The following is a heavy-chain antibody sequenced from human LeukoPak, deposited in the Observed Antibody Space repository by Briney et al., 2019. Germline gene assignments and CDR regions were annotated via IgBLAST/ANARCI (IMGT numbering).Heavy chain of an antibody. J-gene: IGHJ4*02. CDR1: GFTFSSYS. CDR3: ARCTTGKTFGSLREIKKSREIDY. CDR2: ISSSSSYI. D-gene: IGHD1-1*01. V-gene: IGHV3-21*01. Sequence: PGGSLRLSCAACGFTFSSYSMNWVRQAPGKGLEWVSSISSSSSYINYADSVRGRFTISRDNAKNSLFLQMDSLRGEDTAVYYCARCTTGKTFGSLREIKKSREIDYWGQGTLVTVSS.